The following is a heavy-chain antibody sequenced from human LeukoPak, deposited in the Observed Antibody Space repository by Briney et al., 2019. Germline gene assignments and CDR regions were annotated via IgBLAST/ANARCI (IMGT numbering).Heavy chain of an antibody. CDR1: GGSISSYY. CDR2: MYYRGNT. J-gene: IGHJ3*02. D-gene: IGHD3-3*01. Sequence: SETLSLTCTVSGGSISSYYWSWIRRPPGKGLEWIGYMYYRGNTNYDPSLKSRVTISIDTPNNQFSLKLSSVTAADTAVYYCARRTYDLWSGDYTGAFDIRGQGTMVTVSS. V-gene: IGHV4-59*01. CDR3: ARRTYDLWSGDYTGAFDI.